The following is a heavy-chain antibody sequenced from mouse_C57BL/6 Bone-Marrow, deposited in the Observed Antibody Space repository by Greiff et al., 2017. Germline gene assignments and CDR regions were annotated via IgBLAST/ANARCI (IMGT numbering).Heavy chain of an antibody. CDR3: ARSLYYGNYVGFAY. J-gene: IGHJ3*01. D-gene: IGHD2-1*01. Sequence: VQLQQSGPELVKPGASVKISCKASGYSFTDYNMNWVKQSNGKSLEWIGVINPNYGTTSYNQKFKGKATLTVDPSSSTAYMQLNSLTSEDSAVYYCARSLYYGNYVGFAYWGQGTLVTVSA. V-gene: IGHV1-39*01. CDR1: GYSFTDYN. CDR2: INPNYGTT.